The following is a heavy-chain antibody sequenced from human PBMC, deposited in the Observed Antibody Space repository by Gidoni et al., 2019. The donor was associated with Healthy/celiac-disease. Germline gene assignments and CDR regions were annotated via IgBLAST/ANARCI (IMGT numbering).Heavy chain of an antibody. J-gene: IGHJ6*02. V-gene: IGHV3-30*04. CDR2: ISYDGSNK. CDR3: ARGVFDYYYYYGMGV. D-gene: IGHD3-9*01. Sequence: QVQLVESGGGVVQPGSSLRLSCAASGFTFRSYAMHWVRQAPGKGLEWVAVISYDGSNKYYADSVKGRFTISRDNSKNTLYLQMNSLRAEDTAVYYCARGVFDYYYYYGMGVWGQGTTVTVSS. CDR1: GFTFRSYA.